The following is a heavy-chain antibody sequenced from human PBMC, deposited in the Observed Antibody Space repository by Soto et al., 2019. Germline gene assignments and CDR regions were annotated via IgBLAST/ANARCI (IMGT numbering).Heavy chain of an antibody. CDR3: AKEARGNYPYYFDC. V-gene: IGHV3-23*01. CDR2: ISGSGVMT. J-gene: IGHJ4*02. Sequence: PGGSLRLSRAASGFTVSSYAMTWVRQAPGKGLEWVSAISGSGVMTYYADSVEGRFTISRDQSKDTLYLQMSSLRAEDTAVYYCAKEARGNYPYYFDCWGQGILVTVSS. D-gene: IGHD4-4*01. CDR1: GFTVSSYA.